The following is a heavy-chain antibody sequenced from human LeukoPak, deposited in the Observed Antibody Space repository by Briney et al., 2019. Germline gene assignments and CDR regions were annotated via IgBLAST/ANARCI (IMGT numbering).Heavy chain of an antibody. CDR3: AREPGRGRGVIKGDAFDI. J-gene: IGHJ3*02. V-gene: IGHV4-38-2*02. CDR1: GYSISSGYY. D-gene: IGHD3-10*01. Sequence: SETLSLTCAVSGYSISSGYYWGWIRQPPGEGLGWIGSIYHSGSTYYNPSLKSRVTISVDTSKNQFSLKLSSVTAADTAVYYCAREPGRGRGVIKGDAFDIWGQGTMVTVSS. CDR2: IYHSGST.